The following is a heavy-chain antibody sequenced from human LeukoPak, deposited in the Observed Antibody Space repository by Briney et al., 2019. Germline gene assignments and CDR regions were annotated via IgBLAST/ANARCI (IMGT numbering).Heavy chain of an antibody. CDR2: IYYSGST. CDR1: GGSISSSSYY. Sequence: SETLSLTCTVSGGSISSSSYYWGWIRQPPGKGLEWIGSIYYSGSTYYNPSLKSRITISVDMSKTQFSLKLTSVTAADTAVYYCASSDSSGYYVDYWGQGTLVTVSS. CDR3: ASSDSSGYYVDY. J-gene: IGHJ4*02. D-gene: IGHD3-22*01. V-gene: IGHV4-39*07.